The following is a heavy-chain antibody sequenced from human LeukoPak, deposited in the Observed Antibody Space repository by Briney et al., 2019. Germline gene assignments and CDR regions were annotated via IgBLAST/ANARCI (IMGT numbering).Heavy chain of an antibody. D-gene: IGHD3-10*01. V-gene: IGHV1-69*05. CDR2: IIPIFGTA. CDR3: ARTDYYGSGSYFT. J-gene: IGHJ5*02. Sequence: ASVKVSCKATGGTFSSYAISWVRQAPGQRLEWMGRIIPIFGTANYAQKFQGRVTITTDESTSTAYMELSSLRSEDTAVYYCARTDYYGSGSYFTWGQGTLVTVSS. CDR1: GGTFSSYA.